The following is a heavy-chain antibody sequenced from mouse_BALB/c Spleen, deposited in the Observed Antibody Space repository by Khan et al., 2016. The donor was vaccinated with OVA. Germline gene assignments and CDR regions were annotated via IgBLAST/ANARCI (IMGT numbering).Heavy chain of an antibody. Sequence: VQLQQSGAELVKSGATVKWSCTASGLNIKDTDMHWLKQWPEQGLEWIGRIDTSNGNTKYDAKLQGKATITADTASNTAYLQLSSLTSADAAVYYCATMAAKWGQGTTLTVSS. CDR3: ATMAAK. V-gene: IGHV14-3*02. J-gene: IGHJ2*01. CDR2: IDTSNGNT. CDR1: GLNIKDTD.